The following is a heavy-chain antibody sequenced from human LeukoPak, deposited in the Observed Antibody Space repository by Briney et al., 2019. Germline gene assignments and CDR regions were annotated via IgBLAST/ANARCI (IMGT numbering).Heavy chain of an antibody. CDR2: IIPIFGTA. D-gene: IGHD1-26*01. Sequence: GASVKVSCKASGGTFSSYAISWVRQAPGQGLEWMGGIIPIFGTANYAQKFQGRVTITTDESTSTAYMELSSLRSEDTAVYYCARDEGGSSHLAFDIWGQGTVVTVSS. J-gene: IGHJ3*02. CDR3: ARDEGGSSHLAFDI. CDR1: GGTFSSYA. V-gene: IGHV1-69*05.